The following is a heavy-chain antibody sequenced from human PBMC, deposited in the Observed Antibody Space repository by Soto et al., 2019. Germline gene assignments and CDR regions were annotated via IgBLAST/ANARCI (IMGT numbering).Heavy chain of an antibody. D-gene: IGHD1-1*01. V-gene: IGHV3-30*18. CDR2: ISYDGSNK. Sequence: QVQLVESGGGVVQPGRSLRLSCAASGFTFSSYGMHWVRQAPGKGLEWVAVISYDGSNKYYADSVKGRFTISRDNSKNTLYLQMNSLRAEDTAVYYCAKHGNGYYYYGMDVWGQGTTVTVSS. J-gene: IGHJ6*02. CDR3: AKHGNGYYYYGMDV. CDR1: GFTFSSYG.